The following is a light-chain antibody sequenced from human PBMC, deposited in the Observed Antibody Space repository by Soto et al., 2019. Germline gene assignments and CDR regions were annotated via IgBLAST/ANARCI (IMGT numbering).Light chain of an antibody. CDR2: GTS. Sequence: EIVLTQSPGTLSLSPGERATLSCRASQSLTSNYLAWYQQKPGQAPRLLISGTSNRATGIPDRXSGSGSGXXXXXXXXXXEPDDFAVYYCQQYGDSVFTFGPGTKVDIK. CDR3: QQYGDSVFT. CDR1: QSLTSNY. V-gene: IGKV3-20*01. J-gene: IGKJ3*01.